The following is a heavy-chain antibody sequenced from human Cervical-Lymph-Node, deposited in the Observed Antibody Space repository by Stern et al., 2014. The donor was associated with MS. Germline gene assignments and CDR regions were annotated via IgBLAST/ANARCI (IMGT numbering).Heavy chain of an antibody. V-gene: IGHV3-7*01. D-gene: IGHD6-25*01. CDR3: VSDRLGSGLFDY. J-gene: IGHJ4*02. CDR2: VSQDGSEE. CDR1: GFTFSNYW. Sequence: EVQLVESGGGLVQPGGSLRLSCAASGFTFSNYWMSWVRQAPGKGLEWVANVSQDGSEEYYVDSVKGRFTISRDNAKNSLYLQMNSLRAEDAAVYYCVSDRLGSGLFDYWGQGTLVTVSS.